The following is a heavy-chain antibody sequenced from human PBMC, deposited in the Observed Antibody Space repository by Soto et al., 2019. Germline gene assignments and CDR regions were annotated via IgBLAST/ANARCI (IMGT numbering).Heavy chain of an antibody. CDR3: ARIKGGAAGNFDY. V-gene: IGHV4-31*03. J-gene: IGHJ4*02. CDR1: GGSISSGAYY. CDR2: IYYSGST. D-gene: IGHD6-13*01. Sequence: SETLSLTCTVSGGSISSGAYYWTWIRQYPGKGLEWIGYIYYSGSTYYNPSLKSRVTISVDTSKNQFSLKLSSVTAADTAVYYCARIKGGAAGNFDYWGQGTLVTVSS.